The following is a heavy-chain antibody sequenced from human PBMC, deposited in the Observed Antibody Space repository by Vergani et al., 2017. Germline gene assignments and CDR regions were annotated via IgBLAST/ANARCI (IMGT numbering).Heavy chain of an antibody. CDR1: GFTFSNSA. D-gene: IGHD6-19*01. J-gene: IGHJ4*02. CDR3: ARPRWGRILDIAVLGGGFNS. Sequence: EVHLLESGGGLVQSGGSLRLSCAASGFTFSNSAVSWVRQAPGRGLAWVSSISGPGLSTYYADSVKGRFSISRDNSKNTVFLQMHSLRAEDTAVYYCARPRWGRILDIAVLGGGFNSWGQGTLVTVSS. V-gene: IGHV3-23*01. CDR2: ISGPGLST.